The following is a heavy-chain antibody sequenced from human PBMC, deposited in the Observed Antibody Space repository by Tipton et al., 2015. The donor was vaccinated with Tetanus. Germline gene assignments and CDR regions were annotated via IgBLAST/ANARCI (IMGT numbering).Heavy chain of an antibody. CDR3: AKGDYTNGVRPSHYGMDV. V-gene: IGHV3-9*01. Sequence: SLRLSCAASGFTFDDYAMHWVRQAPGKGLEWASGISWNSGSIGYADSVKGRFTISRDNAKNSLYLQMNSLRAEDTALYYCAKGDYTNGVRPSHYGMDVWGQGTTVTVSS. J-gene: IGHJ6*02. CDR1: GFTFDDYA. CDR2: ISWNSGSI. D-gene: IGHD2-8*01.